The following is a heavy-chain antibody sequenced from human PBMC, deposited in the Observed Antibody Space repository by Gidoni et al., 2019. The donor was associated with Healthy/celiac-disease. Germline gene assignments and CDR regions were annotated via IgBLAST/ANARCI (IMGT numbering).Heavy chain of an antibody. V-gene: IGHV3-7*01. Sequence: EVQLVESGRGLVQPGGSLRLPCAASGFTSSNYWMSWVRQAPGKGLGWVATIKQAGSEKYDVDRVEGRFTITRDNPKNSLYLQMSCLGAEDTAVYYWGGAWGGEGDYWGQGTLVTVSS. CDR2: IKQAGSEK. CDR1: GFTSSNYW. CDR3: GGAWGGEGDY. J-gene: IGHJ4*02. D-gene: IGHD3-16*01.